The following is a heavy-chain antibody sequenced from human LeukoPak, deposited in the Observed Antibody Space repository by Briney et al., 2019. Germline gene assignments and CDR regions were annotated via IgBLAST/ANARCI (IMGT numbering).Heavy chain of an antibody. CDR1: GFPFSSYG. CDR2: ISASGDTI. CDR3: VGSGISAH. J-gene: IGHJ4*02. V-gene: IGHV3-23*01. D-gene: IGHD1-26*01. Sequence: GGSLRLSCAASGFPFSSYGMSWIRQGPGKGLEWVSSISASGDTIFHVDSVKGRFTMSRDNCQNILNLQMKSLRVEDTAIYYCVGSGISAHWGQGTLVTVSS.